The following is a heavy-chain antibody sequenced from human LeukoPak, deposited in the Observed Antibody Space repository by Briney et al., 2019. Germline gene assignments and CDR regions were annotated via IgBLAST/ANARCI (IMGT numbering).Heavy chain of an antibody. CDR1: GYTFTSYG. CDR2: ISAYNGNT. J-gene: IGHJ5*02. V-gene: IGHV1-18*01. D-gene: IGHD6-13*01. Sequence: ASVKVSCKASGYTFTSYGISWVRQAPGQGLESMGWISAYNGNTNYAQKLQGRVTMTTDTSTSTAYMELRSLRSDDTAVYYCARDQIAAGLNWFDPWGQGTLVTVSS. CDR3: ARDQIAAGLNWFDP.